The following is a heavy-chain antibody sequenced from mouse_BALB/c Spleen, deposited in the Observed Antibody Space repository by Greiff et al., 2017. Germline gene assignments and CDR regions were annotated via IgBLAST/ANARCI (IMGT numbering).Heavy chain of an antibody. J-gene: IGHJ4*01. D-gene: IGHD2-4*01. Sequence: DVQLVESGGGLVKPGGSLKLSCAASGFTFSSYAMSWVRQSPEKRLEWVAEISSGGSYTYYPDTVTGRFTISRDNAKNTLYLEMSSLRSEDTAMYYCAREGLRQVYAMDYWGQGTSVTVSS. CDR3: AREGLRQVYAMDY. CDR2: ISSGGSYT. CDR1: GFTFSSYA. V-gene: IGHV5-9-4*01.